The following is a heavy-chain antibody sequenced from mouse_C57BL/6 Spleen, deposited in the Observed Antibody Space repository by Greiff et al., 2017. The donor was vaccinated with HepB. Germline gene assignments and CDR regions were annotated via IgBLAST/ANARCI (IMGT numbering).Heavy chain of an antibody. CDR2: INPSNGGT. J-gene: IGHJ1*03. V-gene: IGHV1-53*01. D-gene: IGHD1-1*01. Sequence: VQLQQPGTELVKPGASVKLSCKASGYTFTSYWMHWVKQRPGQGLEWIGNINPSNGGTNYNEKFKSKVTLTVDKSSSTAYMQLSSLTSQDSAVSYCAKSTTVVYSYFDVWGTGTTVTVSS. CDR1: GYTFTSYW. CDR3: AKSTTVVYSYFDV.